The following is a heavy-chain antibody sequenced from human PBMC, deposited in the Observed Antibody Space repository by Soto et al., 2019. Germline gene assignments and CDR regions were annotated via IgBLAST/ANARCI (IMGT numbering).Heavy chain of an antibody. J-gene: IGHJ6*02. CDR2: IYYSGST. CDR1: GGSISSGGYY. CDR3: ARGGYYYDSSGLPYYYGMDV. V-gene: IGHV4-31*03. D-gene: IGHD3-22*01. Sequence: NPSDTLSLTSTVSGGSISSGGYYWSWIRQHPGKGLEWIGYIYYSGSTYYNPSLKSRVTISVDTSKNQFSLKLSSVTAADTAVYYCARGGYYYDSSGLPYYYGMDVWGQGTTVTVSS.